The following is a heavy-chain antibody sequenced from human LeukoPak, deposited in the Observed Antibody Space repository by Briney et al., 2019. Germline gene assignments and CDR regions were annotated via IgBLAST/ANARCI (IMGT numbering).Heavy chain of an antibody. CDR3: TITRGYYDSSGLDS. V-gene: IGHV3-15*01. CDR2: IKSKTDGGTT. D-gene: IGHD3-22*01. Sequence: PGGSLRLSCAASGSTFSSYSMTWVRQAPGKGLEWVGRIKSKTDGGTTDYAAPVKGRFTISRDDSKNTLYVQMNSLKTEDTAVYYCTITRGYYDSSGLDSWGQGTLVTVSS. J-gene: IGHJ4*02. CDR1: GSTFSSYS.